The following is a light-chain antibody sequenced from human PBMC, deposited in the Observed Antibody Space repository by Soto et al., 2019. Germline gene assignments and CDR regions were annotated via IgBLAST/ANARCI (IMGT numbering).Light chain of an antibody. Sequence: DIQMTQSPSSLSASVGDRVTMTCRASQSISRYLSWYQQRPGRAPKLLIYAASSLQSGVPSRFSVSGSRTHFTLTNSSLQPEDFAAYVCQPSYILSANILAQGTKVQI. V-gene: IGKV1-39*01. CDR1: QSISRY. J-gene: IGKJ2*01. CDR3: QPSYILSANI. CDR2: AAS.